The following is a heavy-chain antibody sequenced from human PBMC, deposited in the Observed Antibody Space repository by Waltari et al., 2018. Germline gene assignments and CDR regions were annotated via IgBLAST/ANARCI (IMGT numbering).Heavy chain of an antibody. J-gene: IGHJ4*02. CDR3: ARGPLLSKVDY. Sequence: QVQLQESGPGLVKPSQTLSLTCTVSGGSIDSGSYYWSWIRQPAGKGLEWIGRIYTSGSTNYNPSLKSRVTISGDTSKNQFSLNLSAVTAADTAVYYCARGPLLSKVDYWGQGTLVTVSS. V-gene: IGHV4-61*02. CDR1: GGSIDSGSYY. D-gene: IGHD1-26*01. CDR2: IYTSGST.